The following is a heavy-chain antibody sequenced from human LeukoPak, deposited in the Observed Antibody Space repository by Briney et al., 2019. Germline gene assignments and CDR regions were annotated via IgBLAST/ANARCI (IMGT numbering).Heavy chain of an antibody. CDR3: ARDAFDPYYYDSSGYYYSWFDP. V-gene: IGHV4-4*07. J-gene: IGHJ5*02. D-gene: IGHD3-22*01. CDR1: GGSISSYY. CDR2: IYTCGST. Sequence: SETLSLTCTVSGGSISSYYWSWIRQPAGKGLEWIGRIYTCGSTNYNPSLKSRVTMSVDTSKNQFSLKLSSVTAADTAVYYCARDAFDPYYYDSSGYYYSWFDPWGQGTLVTVSS.